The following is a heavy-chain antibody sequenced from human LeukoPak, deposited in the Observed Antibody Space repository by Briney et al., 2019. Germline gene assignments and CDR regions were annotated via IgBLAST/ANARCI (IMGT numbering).Heavy chain of an antibody. D-gene: IGHD5-24*01. CDR2: ISAFTGNT. CDR3: ARRRDDYRQIDY. J-gene: IGHJ4*02. V-gene: IGHV1-18*01. CDR1: GYTFTSSG. Sequence: ASVKVSCKTSGYTFTSSGISWVRQAPGQGLEWMGWISAFTGNTDYAQKLQGRVTMTTDTTTSTAYMELRSLRSDDTAVYYCARRRDDYRQIDYWGQGTLVTVSS.